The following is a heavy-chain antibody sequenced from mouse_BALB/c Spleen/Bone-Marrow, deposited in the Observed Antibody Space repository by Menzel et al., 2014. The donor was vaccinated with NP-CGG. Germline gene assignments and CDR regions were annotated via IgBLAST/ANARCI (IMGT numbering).Heavy chain of an antibody. V-gene: IGHV2-6-7*01. Sequence: QVQLKQSGPGLVAPSQSLSITCTVSGFSLXGYAVNWVRQPPGKGLEWLGMIWGDGSTDYNSALKSRLSISKDNSKSQVFLKMNSLQTDDTARYYCAREDPGALDYWGQGTSVTVSS. CDR2: IWGDGST. J-gene: IGHJ4*01. CDR3: AREDPGALDY. CDR1: GFSLXGYA.